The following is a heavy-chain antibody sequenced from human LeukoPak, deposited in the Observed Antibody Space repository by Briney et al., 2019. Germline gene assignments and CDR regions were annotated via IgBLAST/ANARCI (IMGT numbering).Heavy chain of an antibody. D-gene: IGHD1-26*01. J-gene: IGHJ3*02. V-gene: IGHV4-39*07. CDR3: VRGSFSGDAYDI. Sequence: SETLSLTCTVSGGSIRSSSYYWGWIRQPPGKGLEWIGSIYYSGSTYYKSSLKSRVTISVDTSKKQFSLKLRSVTAADTAVYHCVRGSFSGDAYDIWGQGTMVTVSS. CDR2: IYYSGST. CDR1: GGSIRSSSYY.